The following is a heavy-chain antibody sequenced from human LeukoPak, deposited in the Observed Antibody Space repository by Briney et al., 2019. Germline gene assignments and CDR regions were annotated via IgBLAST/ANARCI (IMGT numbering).Heavy chain of an antibody. V-gene: IGHV3-48*01. J-gene: IGHJ4*02. CDR3: AKCPTDYDSLTGYYPFEY. CDR1: GFTFSSYS. CDR2: ISSSSRSI. Sequence: GGSLRLSCAASGFTFSSYSMNWVRQAPGKGLEWVSYISSSSRSIYYADSVKGRFSISRDNSKNTLYLQMNTLRAEDTAVYYCAKCPTDYDSLTGYYPFEYWGQGTLVTVSS. D-gene: IGHD3-9*01.